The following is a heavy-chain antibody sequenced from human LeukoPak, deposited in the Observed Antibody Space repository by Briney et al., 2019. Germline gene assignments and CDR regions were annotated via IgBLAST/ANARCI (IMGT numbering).Heavy chain of an antibody. CDR1: GYTFTIYE. CDR2: TNPNSGNT. Sequence: ASVKVSCKASGYTFTIYESNWARQATGQGLEWMGWTNPNSGNTGYAQKFQGRVTMTRNTSISTAYMELSSLRSEDTAVYYCARLVSYYYMDVWGKGTTVTISS. CDR3: ARLVSYYYMDV. D-gene: IGHD2-2*01. J-gene: IGHJ6*03. V-gene: IGHV1-8*01.